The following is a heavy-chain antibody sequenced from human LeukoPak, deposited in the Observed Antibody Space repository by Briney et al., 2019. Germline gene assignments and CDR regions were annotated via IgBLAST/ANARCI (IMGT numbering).Heavy chain of an antibody. D-gene: IGHD3-22*01. J-gene: IGHJ5*02. CDR3: AREWYYYDSSGYGNWFDP. CDR2: IYHSGST. Sequence: PSETLSLTCTVSGYSISSGYYWGWIRQPPGKGLEWIGSIYHSGSTYYNPSLKSRVTISVDTSKNQFSLKLTSVTAADTAVYYCAREWYYYDSSGYGNWFDPWGQGTLVTVSS. CDR1: GYSISSGYY. V-gene: IGHV4-38-2*02.